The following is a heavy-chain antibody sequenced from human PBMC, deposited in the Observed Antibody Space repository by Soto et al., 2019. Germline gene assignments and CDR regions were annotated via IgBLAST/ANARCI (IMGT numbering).Heavy chain of an antibody. J-gene: IGHJ4*02. CDR1: GGSISSGNYY. CDR2: ISYSGTT. CDR3: ATMGTPVTGLYYFDS. D-gene: IGHD4-17*01. Sequence: QVQLQESGPGLVKPSQTLSLTCTVSGGSISSGNYYWSWIRQPPGKGLEWIGFISYSGTTHYSASRRSRVSISVDTTKHQFSLDLSSVTAADTAVYYCATMGTPVTGLYYFDSWGQGTLVTVSS. V-gene: IGHV4-30-4*01.